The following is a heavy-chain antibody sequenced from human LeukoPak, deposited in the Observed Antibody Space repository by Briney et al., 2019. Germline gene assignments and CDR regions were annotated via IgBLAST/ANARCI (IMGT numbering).Heavy chain of an antibody. CDR1: GVSITTYY. D-gene: IGHD2-2*02. V-gene: IGHV4-59*01. J-gene: IGHJ4*02. CDR2: IYYSGNT. CDR3: ARAYTSWSFDY. Sequence: SETLSLTCTVSGVSITTYYWSWLRQPPGKGLEWIGFIYYSGNTNYNPSLKSRVTISVDTSKNQFSLKLSSVTAADTAVYYCARAYTSWSFDYWGQGTLVTVSS.